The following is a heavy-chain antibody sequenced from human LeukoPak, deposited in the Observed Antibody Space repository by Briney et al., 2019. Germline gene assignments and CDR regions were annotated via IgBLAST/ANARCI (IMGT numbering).Heavy chain of an antibody. D-gene: IGHD3-22*01. J-gene: IGHJ4*02. CDR1: GFTFSSYA. V-gene: IGHV3-23*01. CDR2: ISGSGGST. Sequence: GGSLRLSCAASGFTFSSYAMSWVRQAPGKGLGWVSAISGSGGSTYYADSVKGRFTISRDNSKNTLYLQMNSLRAEDTAVYYCANGDSSGYYYFDYWGQGTLVTVSS. CDR3: ANGDSSGYYYFDY.